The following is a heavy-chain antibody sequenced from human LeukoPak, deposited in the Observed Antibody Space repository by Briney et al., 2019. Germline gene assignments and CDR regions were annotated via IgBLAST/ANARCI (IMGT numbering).Heavy chain of an antibody. J-gene: IGHJ6*03. CDR3: ARGGTWFGELYYMDV. D-gene: IGHD3-10*01. CDR1: GFTFSSYA. CDR2: ISYDGSNK. Sequence: GRSLRLSCAASGFTFSSYAMHWVRQAPGKGLEGVAVISYDGSNKYYADSVKGRFTISRDNSKNTLYLQMNSLRAEDTAVYYCARGGTWFGELYYMDVWGKGTTVTVSS. V-gene: IGHV3-30*01.